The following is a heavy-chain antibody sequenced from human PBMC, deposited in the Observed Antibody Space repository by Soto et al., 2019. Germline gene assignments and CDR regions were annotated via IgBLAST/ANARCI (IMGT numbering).Heavy chain of an antibody. Sequence: QVQLQQWGAGLLKPSETLSLTCAVYGGSFSGYYWSWIRQPPGKGLEWIGEINHSGSTNYNPSLKSRVTISVDTAKNQFSLKLSSVTAADTAVYYCARESCSSTSCLKYFDYWGQGTLVTVSS. D-gene: IGHD2-2*01. V-gene: IGHV4-34*01. J-gene: IGHJ4*02. CDR3: ARESCSSTSCLKYFDY. CDR2: INHSGST. CDR1: GGSFSGYY.